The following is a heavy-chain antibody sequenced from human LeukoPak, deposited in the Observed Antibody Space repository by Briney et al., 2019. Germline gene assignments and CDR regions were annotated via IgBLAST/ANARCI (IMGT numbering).Heavy chain of an antibody. Sequence: KPSETLSLTCTVSGGSISSYYWSWLRQPPGKGLEWIGYIYYSGSTNYNPSLKSRVTISVDTSKNQFSLKLSSVTAADTAVYYCAQLVGLLFDPWGQGTLVTVSS. CDR2: IYYSGST. V-gene: IGHV4-59*01. D-gene: IGHD3-3*01. CDR1: GGSISSYY. J-gene: IGHJ5*02. CDR3: AQLVGLLFDP.